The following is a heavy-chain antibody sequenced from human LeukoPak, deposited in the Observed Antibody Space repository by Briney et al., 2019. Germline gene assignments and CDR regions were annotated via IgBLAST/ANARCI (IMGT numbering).Heavy chain of an antibody. CDR3: AREGADAFDI. D-gene: IGHD1-26*01. Sequence: PGGSLRLSRAASGFIFSSYSMNWVRQAPGKGLEWVSCISSGGTYIYYADSVKGRFTISRDNAKNSLYLQMNSLRAEDTAVYYCAREGADAFDIWGQGTMVTVSS. CDR1: GFIFSSYS. J-gene: IGHJ3*02. V-gene: IGHV3-21*01. CDR2: ISSGGTYI.